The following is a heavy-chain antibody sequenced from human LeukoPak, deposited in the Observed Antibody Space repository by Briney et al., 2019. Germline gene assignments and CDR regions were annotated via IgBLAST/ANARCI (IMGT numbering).Heavy chain of an antibody. CDR1: GFSFSSAY. D-gene: IGHD6-13*01. J-gene: IGHJ4*02. V-gene: IGHV3-15*01. CDR3: STDAGYDSRWYNY. Sequence: PGGSLRLSCAASGFSFSSAYVIWVPQAPGKGLEWLGRIKSKSAGGTVDYASPVKGRFVISRDDSRTTVSLQMNSLKTEDTAVYYCSTDAGYDSRWYNYWGQGTLVTVSS. CDR2: IKSKSAGGTV.